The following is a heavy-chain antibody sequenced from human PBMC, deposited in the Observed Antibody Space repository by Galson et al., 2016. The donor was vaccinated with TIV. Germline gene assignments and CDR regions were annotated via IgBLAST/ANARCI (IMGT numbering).Heavy chain of an antibody. CDR2: IYPGDSDT. V-gene: IGHV5-51*01. CDR1: GYNFSLYW. CDR3: ARADYDNSGY. Sequence: QSGAEVKKPGESLKISCQASGYNFSLYWIGWVRQMPGKGLEWMGVIYPGDSDTRYSPSFQGQVTISADKSISTAFLQWSSLKPSDTAIYYCARADYDNSGYRGPGTLVTVSS. J-gene: IGHJ4*02. D-gene: IGHD3-22*01.